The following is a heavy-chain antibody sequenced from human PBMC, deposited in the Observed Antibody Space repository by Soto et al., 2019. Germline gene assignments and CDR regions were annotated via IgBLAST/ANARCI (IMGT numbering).Heavy chain of an antibody. CDR1: GVSISNGGYY. D-gene: IGHD3-10*01. CDR3: ARLVRGVIKVAFDY. J-gene: IGHJ4*02. Sequence: SQTLSLTCTVSGVSISNGGYYLSCIRQHPGKGLEWIGYIYYSGSTYYNPSLKSRVTISVDTSKNQFSLKLSSVTAADTAVYYCARLVRGVIKVAFDYWGQGTLVTVPQ. CDR2: IYYSGST. V-gene: IGHV4-31*03.